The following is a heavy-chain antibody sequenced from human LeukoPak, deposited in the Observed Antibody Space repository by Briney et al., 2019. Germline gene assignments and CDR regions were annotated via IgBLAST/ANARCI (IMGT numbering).Heavy chain of an antibody. D-gene: IGHD3-22*01. CDR2: IYYTRST. V-gene: IGHV4-39*01. J-gene: IGHJ2*01. CDR1: GGSISSSSYY. Sequence: SETLSLTCTVSGGSISSSSYYWGWIRQPPGKGLEWIGSIYYTRSTYYNPSLKSRVTISVDTSKNQLSLKLTSVTAADTAVYYCARGVTMIVVVIHNWYFDLWGRGTLVTVSS. CDR3: ARGVTMIVVVIHNWYFDL.